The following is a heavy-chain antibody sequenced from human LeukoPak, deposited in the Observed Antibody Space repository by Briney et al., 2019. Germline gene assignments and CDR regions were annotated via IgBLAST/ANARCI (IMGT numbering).Heavy chain of an antibody. CDR2: ISAYNGNT. V-gene: IGHV1-18*01. D-gene: IGHD3-22*01. Sequence: HRASVKVSCKASGYTFTSYGISWVRQAPGQGLEWMGWISAYNGNTNYAQKLQGRVTMTTDTSTSTAYMELRSLRSDDTAVYYCARERRSGYLGVLRLWGQGTLVTVSS. CDR3: ARERRSGYLGVLRL. J-gene: IGHJ4*02. CDR1: GYTFTSYG.